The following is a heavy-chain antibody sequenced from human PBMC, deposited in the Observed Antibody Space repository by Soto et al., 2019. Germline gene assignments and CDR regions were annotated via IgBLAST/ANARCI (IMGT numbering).Heavy chain of an antibody. J-gene: IGHJ4*02. D-gene: IGHD3-3*01. Sequence: GASVKVSCKASGYTFTGYYMHWVRQAPGQGLEWMGWINPNSGGTNYAQKFQGRVTMTRDTSISTAYMELSRLRSADTDVYYGARDKIAYYDFWSGAGTDYWGQGTLVTVSS. V-gene: IGHV1-2*02. CDR2: INPNSGGT. CDR1: GYTFTGYY. CDR3: ARDKIAYYDFWSGAGTDY.